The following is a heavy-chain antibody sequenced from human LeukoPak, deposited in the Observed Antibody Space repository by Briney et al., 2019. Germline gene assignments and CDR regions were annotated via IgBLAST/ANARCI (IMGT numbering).Heavy chain of an antibody. V-gene: IGHV3-23*01. CDR2: ISGSGGST. CDR1: GLTFSSSW. D-gene: IGHD6-13*01. J-gene: IGHJ4*02. Sequence: TGGSLRLSCAVSGLTFSSSWMDWVRQAPGKGLEWVSAISGSGGSTYYADSVKGRFTISRDNSKNTLYLQMNSLRAEDTAVYYCARTGIGSSWLYDYWGQGTLVTVSS. CDR3: ARTGIGSSWLYDY.